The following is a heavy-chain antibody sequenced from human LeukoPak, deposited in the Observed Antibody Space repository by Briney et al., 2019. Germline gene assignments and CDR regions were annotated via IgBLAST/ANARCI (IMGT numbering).Heavy chain of an antibody. CDR3: ARGGANCSGGRCPLNWFDP. J-gene: IGHJ5*02. CDR1: GYTFTNYG. CDR2: ISAYNGNT. Sequence: ASVKVSCKASGYTFTNYGITWVRQAPGQGLEWMRWISAYNGNTNYAQKLQGRVTMTIDKTTSTAYMELRSLRSDDTAVYYCARGGANCSGGRCPLNWFDPWGQGTPVTVSS. D-gene: IGHD2-15*01. V-gene: IGHV1-18*01.